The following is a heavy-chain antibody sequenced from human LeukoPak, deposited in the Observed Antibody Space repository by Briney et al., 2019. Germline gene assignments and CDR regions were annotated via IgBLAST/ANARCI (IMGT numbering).Heavy chain of an antibody. V-gene: IGHV1-8*03. CDR1: VYTFTTSD. CDR2: MNPDMVKT. Sequence: ASLKVSCKPSVYTFTTSDLYWVPQATGQGREWMGWMNPDMVKTGYAQKFQGRVTITRNTSISTAYMEVSSLRSEDTAVYYCARGGYDFWSGYSRFGALYYMDVWGKGTTVTVSS. D-gene: IGHD3-3*01. CDR3: ARGGYDFWSGYSRFGALYYMDV. J-gene: IGHJ6*03.